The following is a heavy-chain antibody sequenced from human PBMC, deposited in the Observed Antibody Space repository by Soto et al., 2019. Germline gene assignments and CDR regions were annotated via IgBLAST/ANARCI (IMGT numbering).Heavy chain of an antibody. D-gene: IGHD7-27*01. CDR2: IKEDGSEK. V-gene: IGHV3-7*01. J-gene: IGHJ4*02. CDR1: TFSFGTSW. Sequence: LRLSCAASTFSFGTSWMTWVRQAPGKGLEWVAKIKEDGSEKYYVDSVKGRFTISRDNAKNSLYLQMNSLRAEDTAVYYCARDGGTLGFDYWGQGTLVTVSS. CDR3: ARDGGTLGFDY.